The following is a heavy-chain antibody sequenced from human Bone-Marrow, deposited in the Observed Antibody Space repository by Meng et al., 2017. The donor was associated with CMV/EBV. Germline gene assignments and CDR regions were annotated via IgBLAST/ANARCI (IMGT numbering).Heavy chain of an antibody. CDR1: GYSISSNYY. CDR2: IYHSGST. CDR3: ATVGPISGAPF. J-gene: IGHJ1*01. D-gene: IGHD1-26*01. V-gene: IGHV4-38-2*02. Sequence: SETLSLTCTVSGYSISSNYYWGWIRQPPGKGLEWIGSIYHSGSTYYNPSLKSRVTISVDTSKNQLSLKLSSVTAADTAVYYCATVGPISGAPFWGQGTLVTVSS.